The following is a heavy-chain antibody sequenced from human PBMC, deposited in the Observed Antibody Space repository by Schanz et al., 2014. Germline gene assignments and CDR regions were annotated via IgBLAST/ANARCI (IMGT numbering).Heavy chain of an antibody. V-gene: IGHV3-48*01. CDR2: ISGSSRTI. CDR1: GFGFSSFS. J-gene: IGHJ4*02. Sequence: EVQLVESGGGLIQPGGSLRLSCAASGFGFSSFSMNWVRLAPGKGLEWVSYISGSSRTIYYADSMKGRFTVSRDNAENALYLQMNSLRAEDTGLYFCARGGSGSHYRLDYWGQGTLVTVSS. D-gene: IGHD1-26*01. CDR3: ARGGSGSHYRLDY.